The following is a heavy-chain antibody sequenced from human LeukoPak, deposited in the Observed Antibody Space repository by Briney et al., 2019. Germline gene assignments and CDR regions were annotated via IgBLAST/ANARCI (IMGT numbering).Heavy chain of an antibody. CDR3: ARVDALDAFDI. V-gene: IGHV3-30*04. Sequence: GGSLRLSCAASGFTFSNFAMHWVRQTPDKGLEWVAVISDDGNNKYYTDSVKGRFTISRDNSKTTLYLQMTSLRPEDAAVYYCARVDALDAFDIWGQGTMVIVSS. J-gene: IGHJ3*02. CDR2: ISDDGNNK. CDR1: GFTFSNFA. D-gene: IGHD2-2*01.